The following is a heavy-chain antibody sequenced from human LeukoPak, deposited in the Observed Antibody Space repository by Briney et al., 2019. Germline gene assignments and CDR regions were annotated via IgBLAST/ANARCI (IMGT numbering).Heavy chain of an antibody. Sequence: ASVKVSCKASGYTFTSYAMHWVRQAPGQRLEWMGWINAGNGNTKYSQKFQGRVTITRDTSASTAYMELSSLRSEDTAVYYCARVVGYDSSGYPVDYWGQGTLVTVSS. CDR3: ARVVGYDSSGYPVDY. J-gene: IGHJ4*02. V-gene: IGHV1-3*01. CDR2: INAGNGNT. CDR1: GYTFTSYA. D-gene: IGHD3-22*01.